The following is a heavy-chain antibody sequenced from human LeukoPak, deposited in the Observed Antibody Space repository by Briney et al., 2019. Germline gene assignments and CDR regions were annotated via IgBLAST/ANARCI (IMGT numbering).Heavy chain of an antibody. CDR3: ARINWLDP. CDR1: GFTFSSYE. J-gene: IGHJ5*02. CDR2: ISTSGTTI. V-gene: IGHV3-48*03. Sequence: GGSLRLSCAASGFTFSSYEMNWVRQAPGKGLEWVSSISTSGTTIYYAGSVKGRFTISRDNAKKSLYLQMNSLRAEDTAVYYCARINWLDPWGQGTLVTVSS.